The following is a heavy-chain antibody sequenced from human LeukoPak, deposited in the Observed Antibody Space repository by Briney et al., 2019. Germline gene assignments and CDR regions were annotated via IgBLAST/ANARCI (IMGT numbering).Heavy chain of an antibody. V-gene: IGHV4-34*01. Sequence: SETLSLTCAVYGGPFSGYYWSWIRQPPGKGLEWIGEINHSGSANYNPSLKSRVTISVDTSKNQFSLKLSSVTAADTAVYYCARGRNVVVPAAMVAFDIWGQGTMVTVSS. CDR1: GGPFSGYY. CDR2: INHSGSA. D-gene: IGHD2-2*01. CDR3: ARGRNVVVPAAMVAFDI. J-gene: IGHJ3*02.